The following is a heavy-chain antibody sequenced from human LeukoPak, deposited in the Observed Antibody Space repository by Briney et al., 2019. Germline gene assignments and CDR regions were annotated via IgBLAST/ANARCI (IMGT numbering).Heavy chain of an antibody. D-gene: IGHD2-21*01. V-gene: IGHV3-48*03. CDR3: ARESGLGVISPYFDY. Sequence: GGSLRLSCAASGFTFSSYEMNWVRQAPGKGLEWVCYISSSGSTIHYADSVKGRFAISRDNAKNSLFLQVNSLRAEDTAVYYCARESGLGVISPYFDYWGQGTLVTVSS. CDR2: ISSSGSTI. CDR1: GFTFSSYE. J-gene: IGHJ4*02.